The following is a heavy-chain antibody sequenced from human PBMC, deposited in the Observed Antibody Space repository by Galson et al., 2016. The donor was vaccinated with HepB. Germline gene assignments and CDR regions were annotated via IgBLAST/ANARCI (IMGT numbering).Heavy chain of an antibody. CDR3: AKKSLVAGTATYVFDN. V-gene: IGHV3-30*18. D-gene: IGHD6-19*01. Sequence: SLRLSCAASGFTFSSYGMYWVRQAPGKGLEWVAVISYDGSKKYYADSVKGRFTISRDNSKNTLYLQMSSLRAEDTAVYYCAKKSLVAGTATYVFDNWGQGNLVTVSS. CDR2: ISYDGSKK. J-gene: IGHJ4*02. CDR1: GFTFSSYG.